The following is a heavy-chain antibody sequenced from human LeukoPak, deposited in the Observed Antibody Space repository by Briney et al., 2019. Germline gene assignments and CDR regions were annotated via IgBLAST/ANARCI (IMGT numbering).Heavy chain of an antibody. V-gene: IGHV3-23*01. D-gene: IGHD3/OR15-3a*01. J-gene: IGHJ6*02. CDR1: GFTFSSYA. CDR2: ISGSGNST. CDR3: AKDDFLSVNYYYGMDV. Sequence: PGGSLRLSCAASGFTFSSYAMSWVRQAPGKGLEWVSAISGSGNSTYYADSVKGRFTISRDNSKNMLYMQMNSLRAEDTAVYCCAKDDFLSVNYYYGMDVWGQGTTVTVSS.